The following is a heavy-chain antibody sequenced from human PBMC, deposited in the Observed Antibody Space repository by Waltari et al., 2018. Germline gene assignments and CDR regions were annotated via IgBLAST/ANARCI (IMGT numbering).Heavy chain of an antibody. CDR3: ARDGVPTKFDV. Sequence: EMYLVESGGGLVQPGGSLRLSCVDSGFTFSWHWMSWVRQAPGKGLGWLANIKEDGSAKYYVATVEGRFTISRDNAKNSLYLQLDNLRVEDTGVYYCARDGVPTKFDVWGQGTLVTVSP. CDR2: IKEDGSAK. V-gene: IGHV3-7*01. CDR1: GFTFSWHW. J-gene: IGHJ4*02. D-gene: IGHD2-2*01.